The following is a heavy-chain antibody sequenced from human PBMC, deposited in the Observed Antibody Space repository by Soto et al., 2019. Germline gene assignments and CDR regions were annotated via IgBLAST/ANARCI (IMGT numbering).Heavy chain of an antibody. Sequence: QVQLQESGPGLVKPSETLSLTCTVSGGSISSYYWSWIRQPPGKGLEWIGYIYYSGSTNYNPSLKRRVTISVDTSKNQFSLKLSSVTAADTAVYYCARTRAMARDFDYWGQGTLVTVSS. D-gene: IGHD5-18*01. V-gene: IGHV4-59*01. CDR1: GGSISSYY. CDR3: ARTRAMARDFDY. CDR2: IYYSGST. J-gene: IGHJ4*02.